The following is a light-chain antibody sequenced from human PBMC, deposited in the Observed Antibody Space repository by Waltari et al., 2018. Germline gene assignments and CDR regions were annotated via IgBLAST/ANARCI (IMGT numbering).Light chain of an antibody. V-gene: IGLV2-11*01. Sequence: QSALTQPRSVSGSPGQSVTISCTGANSNVGAYTYVSWYQHHPGKAPKLIIYDVNKRPSGCPGRVSGSKSGNTASMTISGLQAEDEADYYCCSYAGGYTYIFGGGTNLTVL. CDR1: NSNVGAYTY. J-gene: IGLJ2*01. CDR2: DVN. CDR3: CSYAGGYTYI.